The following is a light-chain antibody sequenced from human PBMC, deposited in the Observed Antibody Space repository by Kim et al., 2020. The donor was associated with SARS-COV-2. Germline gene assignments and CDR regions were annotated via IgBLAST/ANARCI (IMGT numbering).Light chain of an antibody. V-gene: IGKV1-33*01. Sequence: DIQMTQSPSSLSASVGGRVTITCQASQNISDSLNWYQQKPGKAPKLLIYDASNLETGVPSRFSGSGSGTDFTFTISSLQPEDIATYYCQQYDNFPLTFGGGTKVDIK. J-gene: IGKJ4*01. CDR2: DAS. CDR3: QQYDNFPLT. CDR1: QNISDS.